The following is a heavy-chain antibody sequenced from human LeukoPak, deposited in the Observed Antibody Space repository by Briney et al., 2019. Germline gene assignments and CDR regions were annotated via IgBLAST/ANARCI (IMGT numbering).Heavy chain of an antibody. CDR1: GYSFANYY. CDR2: INPTGGVA. D-gene: IGHD3-9*01. J-gene: IGHJ6*03. CDR3: AKDLNDWNYFYYYNLDV. V-gene: IGHV1-46*01. Sequence: ASVKVSCKASGYSFANYYIHWVRRAPGQGLEWMGVINPTGGVATYAQRFQGRLTMSRDTSTTTVYMELSSLKSEDTAVYYCAKDLNDWNYFYYYNLDVWGIGTMVTVSS.